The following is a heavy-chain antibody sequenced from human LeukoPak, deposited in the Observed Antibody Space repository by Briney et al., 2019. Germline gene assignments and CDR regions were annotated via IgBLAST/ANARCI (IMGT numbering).Heavy chain of an antibody. V-gene: IGHV3-23*01. D-gene: IGHD3-10*01. J-gene: IGHJ4*02. Sequence: GRSLRLSCAASGFTFSSYAMSWVRQAPGKGLEWVSAISGSGGSTYYADSVKGRFTISRDNSKNTLYLQMNSLRAEDTAVYYCAKTLGGEYYFDYWGQGTLVTVSS. CDR1: GFTFSSYA. CDR3: AKTLGGEYYFDY. CDR2: ISGSGGST.